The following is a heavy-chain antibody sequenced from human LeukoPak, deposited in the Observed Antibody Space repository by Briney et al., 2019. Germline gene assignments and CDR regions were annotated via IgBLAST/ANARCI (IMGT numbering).Heavy chain of an antibody. CDR1: GYTLTELS. CDR2: FDPEDGET. Sequence: GASVKVSCKVSGYTLTELSMHWVRQAPGKGLEWMGGFDPEDGETIYAQKFQGRVTMTEDTSTDTAYMELSSLRSEDTAVYYCATLRSGYDANDAFDIWGQGTMVTVSS. D-gene: IGHD5-12*01. J-gene: IGHJ3*02. CDR3: ATLRSGYDANDAFDI. V-gene: IGHV1-24*01.